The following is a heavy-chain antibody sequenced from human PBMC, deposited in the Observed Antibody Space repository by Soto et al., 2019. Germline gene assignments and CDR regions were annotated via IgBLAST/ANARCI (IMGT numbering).Heavy chain of an antibody. CDR1: GYTFTNYV. V-gene: IGHV1-3*01. CDR2: INAGDDNT. D-gene: IGHD3-22*01. Sequence: ASVKVSCKASGYTFTNYVMHWVRQAPGQRLEWMGSINAGDDNTKYSQKFQGRVAITTDTSASTAYMELSSLRSEDTAVYYCAKESGYPLDYWGQGTLVTVSS. CDR3: AKESGYPLDY. J-gene: IGHJ4*02.